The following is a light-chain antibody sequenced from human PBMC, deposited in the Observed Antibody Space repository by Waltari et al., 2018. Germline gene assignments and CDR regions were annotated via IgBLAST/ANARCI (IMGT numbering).Light chain of an antibody. CDR1: QTITNW. CDR3: QQYRSYWT. J-gene: IGKJ1*01. CDR2: QVS. Sequence: DIQMTQSPSTLSASVGDRVTITCRASQTITNWVAWYQQKPGKAPELLIYQVSNLQTGVPSRFSGGGSGAEYTLTISSLQADDFATYYCQQYRSYWTFGQGTKVEMK. V-gene: IGKV1-5*03.